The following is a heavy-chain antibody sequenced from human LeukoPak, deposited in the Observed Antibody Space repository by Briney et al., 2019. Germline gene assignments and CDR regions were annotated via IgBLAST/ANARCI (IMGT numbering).Heavy chain of an antibody. Sequence: PGGSLRLSCAASGFTVSSNYMSWVGQAPGKGLEWVSVIYSGGSTYYADSVKGRFTISRDSYKNTLYLQMNNLGAEETAVYCCARVKGQWLVMDWFDPWGQGTLVTVSS. CDR2: IYSGGST. CDR3: ARVKGQWLVMDWFDP. CDR1: GFTVSSNY. J-gene: IGHJ5*02. V-gene: IGHV3-66*02. D-gene: IGHD6-19*01.